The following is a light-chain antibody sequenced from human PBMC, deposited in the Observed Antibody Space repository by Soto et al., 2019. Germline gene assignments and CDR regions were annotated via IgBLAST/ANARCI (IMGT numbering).Light chain of an antibody. CDR2: GNS. CDR1: SSNIGAGYD. Sequence: QSVLTQPPSVSGAPGQRVTISCTGSSSNIGAGYDVHWYQQLPGTAPKLLIYGNSNRPSGVPDRFSGSKSGTSASLAITVLQAEDEVDYYCQSYDSILSGSVFGGRIKVTVL. CDR3: QSYDSILSGSV. J-gene: IGLJ3*02. V-gene: IGLV1-40*01.